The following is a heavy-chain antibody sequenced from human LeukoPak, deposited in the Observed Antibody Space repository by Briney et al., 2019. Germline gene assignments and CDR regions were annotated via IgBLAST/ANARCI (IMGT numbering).Heavy chain of an antibody. V-gene: IGHV4-4*07. Sequence: PSETLSLTCTVSGGSISSYYWSWIRQPAGEGLEWIGRIYISGSTNYNPSLKSRVTMSVDTSKNQFSLKLSSVTAADTAVYYCAGRAYYYGSGSYYYFDYWGQGTLVTVSS. CDR2: IYISGST. CDR1: GGSISSYY. D-gene: IGHD3-10*01. CDR3: AGRAYYYGSGSYYYFDY. J-gene: IGHJ4*02.